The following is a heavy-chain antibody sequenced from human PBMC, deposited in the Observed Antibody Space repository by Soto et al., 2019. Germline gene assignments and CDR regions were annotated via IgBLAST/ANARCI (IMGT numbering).Heavy chain of an antibody. CDR3: AKPYYDVRRGYYLDN. D-gene: IGHD3-3*01. J-gene: IGHJ4*02. V-gene: IGHV3-30-3*02. CDR1: GFTFSTYA. CDR2: ISYNGDNI. Sequence: QVQMVESGGGVVQPGRSLRLSCAASGFTFSTYAMHWVRPAPGTGLEWVAVISYNGDNIYYVYSVKGRFTISRDNSKNTLFRQMNSLRDEDTAVYYCAKPYYDVRRGYYLDNWGQGTLVTVSS.